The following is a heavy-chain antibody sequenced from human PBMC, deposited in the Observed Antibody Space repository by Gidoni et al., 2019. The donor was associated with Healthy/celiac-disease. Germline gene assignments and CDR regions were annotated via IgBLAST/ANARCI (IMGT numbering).Heavy chain of an antibody. J-gene: IGHJ3*02. CDR3: ARGRLKIAVAGTSAFDI. V-gene: IGHV4-34*01. D-gene: IGHD6-19*01. CDR1: GGSFSGYY. CDR2: IKHSGST. Sequence: QVQLQQWGAGLLKPSETLSLTCAVYGGSFSGYYWSWIRHPPGKGLEWIGEIKHSGSTNYNPSLKSRVTISVDTSKNQFSLKLSSVTAADTAVYYCARGRLKIAVAGTSAFDIWGQGTMVTVSS.